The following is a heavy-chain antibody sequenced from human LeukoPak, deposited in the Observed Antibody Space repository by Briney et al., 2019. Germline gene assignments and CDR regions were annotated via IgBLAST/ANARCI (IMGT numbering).Heavy chain of an antibody. D-gene: IGHD4-17*01. CDR3: GRGGTTVTPKDFDY. CDR2: IKQDGSQK. V-gene: IGHV3-7*01. Sequence: PGGSLRLSCAASGFTFSSYWMSWVRQAPVKGLEWVANIKQDGSQKYYVDSVKGRFTISRDNANNSLYLQMDSLRVEDTAVNYCGRGGTTVTPKDFDYWGQGTLVTVSS. J-gene: IGHJ4*02. CDR1: GFTFSSYW.